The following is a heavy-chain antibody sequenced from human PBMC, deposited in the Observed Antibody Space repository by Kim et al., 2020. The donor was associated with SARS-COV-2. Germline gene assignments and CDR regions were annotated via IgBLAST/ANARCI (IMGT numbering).Heavy chain of an antibody. CDR1: GYTFTSYE. CDR2: MNPNSGDT. CDR3: TRGSMRASPQFDF. V-gene: IGHV1-8*01. D-gene: IGHD3-22*01. J-gene: IGHJ4*02. Sequence: ASVKVSCKASGYTFTSYEIMLVRQATGQGLEWMGWMNPNSGDTGYIQNSQGRVTMTRDTSIGTAYMELSSLRSDDTAMYYCTRGSMRASPQFDFWGQGTLVTVSS.